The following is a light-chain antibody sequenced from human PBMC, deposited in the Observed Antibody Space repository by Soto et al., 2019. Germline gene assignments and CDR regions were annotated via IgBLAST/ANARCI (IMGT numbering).Light chain of an antibody. CDR1: SSTVGDYNY. Sequence: QSALTQPPSASGSPGQSVTVSCTGTSSTVGDYNYVSWYQHHPGKAPKLVIYEVNKRPSGVPDRFSGSKSGNTASLTVSGLQPEDEADYYCSSYAGSNNLFGGGTQLTVL. J-gene: IGLJ2*01. CDR3: SSYAGSNNL. V-gene: IGLV2-8*01. CDR2: EVN.